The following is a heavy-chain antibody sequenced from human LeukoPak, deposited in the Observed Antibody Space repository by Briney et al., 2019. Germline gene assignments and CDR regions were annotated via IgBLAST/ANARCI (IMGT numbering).Heavy chain of an antibody. CDR3: ARDGKGLTNYFDY. J-gene: IGHJ4*02. D-gene: IGHD1-1*01. Sequence: GGSLRLSCAASGFTFSRYWMHWVRQAPGKGLEWVSRINSDGSSTNYADSAKGRFTISRDNAKTTVFLQMNSLRAEDTAVYYCARDGKGLTNYFDYWGQGTLVTVSS. CDR2: INSDGSST. V-gene: IGHV3-74*01. CDR1: GFTFSRYW.